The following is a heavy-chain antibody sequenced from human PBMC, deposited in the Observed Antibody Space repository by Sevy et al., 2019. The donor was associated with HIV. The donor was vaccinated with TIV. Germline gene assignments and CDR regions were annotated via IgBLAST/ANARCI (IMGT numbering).Heavy chain of an antibody. J-gene: IGHJ4*02. V-gene: IGHV1-24*01. CDR2: FDPEGGET. Sequence: ASVKVSCKVSGYTLTELSMHWVRQAPGKGLEWMGGFDPEGGETIYAQKFQGRVTMTEDTSTDTAYMELSSLRSDDTAVYYCASGGKSGSWYPDYWGQGTLVTVSS. CDR1: GYTLTELS. CDR3: ASGGKSGSWYPDY. D-gene: IGHD6-13*01.